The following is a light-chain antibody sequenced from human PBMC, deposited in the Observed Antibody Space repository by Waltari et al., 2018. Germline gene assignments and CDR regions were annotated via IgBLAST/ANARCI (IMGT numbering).Light chain of an antibody. CDR3: QQSYSTPLT. CDR1: QSISSY. V-gene: IGKV1-39*01. CDR2: AAS. J-gene: IGKJ3*01. Sequence: DIQMTQSPSSLSESFGDRVTITCRASQSISSYLNWYQQKPGKAPKLLIYAASSLQSGVPSRFSGSGSGTDFTLTISSLQPEDFATYYCQQSYSTPLTFGPGTKVDIK.